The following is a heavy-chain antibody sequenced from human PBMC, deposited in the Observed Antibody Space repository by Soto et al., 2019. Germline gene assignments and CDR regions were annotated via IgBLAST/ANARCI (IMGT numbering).Heavy chain of an antibody. CDR3: AHPLVFRVFDAYDI. CDR1: GFTFSTYA. V-gene: IGHV3-23*01. D-gene: IGHD1-26*01. CDR2: ISGSGGST. Sequence: GGSLRLSCAASGFTFSTYAMSWVRQAPGKGLVWVSAISGSGGSTFYADSVKGRFTISRDNYMNTLYLQMNSLRTGDTAVYYCAHPLVFRVFDAYDIWGPGTMVTVSS. J-gene: IGHJ3*02.